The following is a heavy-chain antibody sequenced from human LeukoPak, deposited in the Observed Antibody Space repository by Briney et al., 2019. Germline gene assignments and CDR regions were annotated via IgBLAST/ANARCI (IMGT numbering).Heavy chain of an antibody. Sequence: SETLSLTCTVSGGSISSYYWSWIRQPAGKGLEWIGRIYTSGSTNYNPSLKSRVTMSVDTSKNQFSLKLSSVTAADTAVYYCATNTYDSSGPKHWPFDYWGQGTLVTVSS. CDR1: GGSISSYY. D-gene: IGHD3-22*01. CDR3: ATNTYDSSGPKHWPFDY. CDR2: IYTSGST. J-gene: IGHJ4*02. V-gene: IGHV4-4*07.